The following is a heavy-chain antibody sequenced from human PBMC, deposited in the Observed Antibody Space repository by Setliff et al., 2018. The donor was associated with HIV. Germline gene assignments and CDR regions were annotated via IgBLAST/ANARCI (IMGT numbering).Heavy chain of an antibody. CDR2: IYTSGST. Sequence: PSETLSLTCTVSGGSISSYYWSWIRQPAGKGLEWIGRIYTSGSTNYNPSLKSRVTMSVDTSKNQFSLKLSSVTAADTAVYYCARSFTYKFWSGLAGDAFDIWGQGTMVTVSS. V-gene: IGHV4-4*07. J-gene: IGHJ3*02. D-gene: IGHD3-3*01. CDR1: GGSISSYY. CDR3: ARSFTYKFWSGLAGDAFDI.